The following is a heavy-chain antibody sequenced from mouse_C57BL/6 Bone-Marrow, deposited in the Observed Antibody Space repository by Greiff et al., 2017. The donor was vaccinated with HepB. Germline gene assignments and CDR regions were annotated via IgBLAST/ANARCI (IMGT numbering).Heavy chain of an antibody. J-gene: IGHJ1*03. CDR3: ARNFGSNYLWYFDV. CDR1: GFSLTSYG. CDR2: IWSGGST. Sequence: QVQLKESGPGLVQPSQSLSITCTVSGFSLTSYGVHWVRQSPGKGLEWLGVIWSGGSTDYNAAFISRLSISKDNSKSQVFFKMNSLQADDTAIYYCARNFGSNYLWYFDVWGTGTTVTVSS. V-gene: IGHV2-2*01. D-gene: IGHD1-1*01.